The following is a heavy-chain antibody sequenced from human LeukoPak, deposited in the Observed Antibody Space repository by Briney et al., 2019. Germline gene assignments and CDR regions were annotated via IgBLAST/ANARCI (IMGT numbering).Heavy chain of an antibody. CDR2: IIPILGIA. CDR1: GGTFSSYT. J-gene: IGHJ3*02. V-gene: IGHV1-69*02. Sequence: SVKVSCKASGGTFSSYTISWVRQAPGQGLEWMGRIIPILGIANYAQKFQGRVTITADKSTSTAYMGLSSLRSEDTAVYYCASRYCSSTSCYTLSAFDIWGQGTMVTVSS. D-gene: IGHD2-2*02. CDR3: ASRYCSSTSCYTLSAFDI.